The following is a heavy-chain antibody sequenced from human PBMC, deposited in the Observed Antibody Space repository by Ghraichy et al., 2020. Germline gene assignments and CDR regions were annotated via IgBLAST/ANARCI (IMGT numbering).Heavy chain of an antibody. CDR3: ARAWGGIYDNTPPGAFDI. J-gene: IGHJ3*02. CDR2: IYHSGST. CDR1: GASISSGGYS. D-gene: IGHD3-22*01. Sequence: SETLSLTCDVSGASISSGGYSWTWIRQPPGKGLEWIGCIYHSGSTNYNPSLKSRVTISMDRSKNHFSLKLTSVTAADTAVYYCARAWGGIYDNTPPGAFDIWGQGTMVTVSS. V-gene: IGHV4-30-2*01.